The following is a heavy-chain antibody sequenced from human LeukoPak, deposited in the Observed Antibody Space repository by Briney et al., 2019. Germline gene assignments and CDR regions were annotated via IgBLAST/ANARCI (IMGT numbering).Heavy chain of an antibody. D-gene: IGHD3-3*01. CDR3: ARSGYQWRFFGY. CDR1: GGTFSSYT. CDR2: IIPILGIA. V-gene: IGHV1-69*02. Sequence: SVKVSCKASGGTFSSYTICWVRQAPGQGLEWMGRIIPILGIANYAQKFQGRVTITADKSTSTAYMELSSLRSEDTAVYYCARSGYQWRFFGYWGQGTLVTVSS. J-gene: IGHJ4*02.